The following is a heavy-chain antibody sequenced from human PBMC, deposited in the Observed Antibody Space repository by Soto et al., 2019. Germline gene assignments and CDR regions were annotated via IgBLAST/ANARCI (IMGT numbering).Heavy chain of an antibody. Sequence: GGSLRLSCAASGFTFSNYWMHWVRQVPGKGLVWVSRINSDGSSRSYADSVKGRFTISRDNAKNTLYLQMNSLRAEDTAVYYCARANHYGSQRRHNMDVWGQGTTVTVSS. J-gene: IGHJ6*02. CDR2: INSDGSSR. CDR3: ARANHYGSQRRHNMDV. CDR1: GFTFSNYW. V-gene: IGHV3-74*01. D-gene: IGHD3-10*01.